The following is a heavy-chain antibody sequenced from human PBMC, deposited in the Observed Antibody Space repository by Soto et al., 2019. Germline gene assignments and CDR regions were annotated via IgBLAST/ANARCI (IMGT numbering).Heavy chain of an antibody. V-gene: IGHV3-23*01. D-gene: IGHD5-18*01. J-gene: IGHJ4*02. CDR2: ISGSGGST. CDR1: GFTFSSYA. CDR3: ARATAMVQGVFDY. Sequence: GGSLRLSCAASGFTFSSYAMSWVRQAPGKGLEWVSAISGSGGSTYYADSVKGRFTISRDNSKNTLYLQMNSLRAEDTAVYYGARATAMVQGVFDYWGQGTLVTVSS.